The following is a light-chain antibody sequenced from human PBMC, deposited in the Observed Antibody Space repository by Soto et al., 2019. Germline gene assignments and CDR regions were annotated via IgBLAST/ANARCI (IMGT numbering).Light chain of an antibody. CDR3: MQALQTPYT. Sequence: EIVMTQSPLSLPVTPGEPASISCRSSQSLLHGNGYNYVDWYLQKPGQSPQLLIYLGSLRASGVPDRFSGSGSGTDFTLKISRVEAEDVGSYYCMQALQTPYTFGQGTKLELK. V-gene: IGKV2-28*01. CDR2: LGS. J-gene: IGKJ2*01. CDR1: QSLLHGNGYNY.